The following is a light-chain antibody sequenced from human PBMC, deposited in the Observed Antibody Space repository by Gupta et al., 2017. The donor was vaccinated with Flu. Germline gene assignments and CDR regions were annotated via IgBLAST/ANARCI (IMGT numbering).Light chain of an antibody. CDR3: QQRGNWTPVT. J-gene: IGKJ5*01. CDR1: QTVSTY. V-gene: IGKV3-11*01. CDR2: DAS. Sequence: EVVLTQSPATLSFSPGERATLSCRASQTVSTYLMWYQHKPGQAPRLLIHDASNRATGIPARFRVSGSGTDFTLTISSRGPEDAAVYYCQQRGNWTPVTFGQGTRLEIK.